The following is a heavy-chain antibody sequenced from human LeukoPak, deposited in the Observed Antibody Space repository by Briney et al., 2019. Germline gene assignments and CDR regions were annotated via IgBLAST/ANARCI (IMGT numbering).Heavy chain of an antibody. J-gene: IGHJ4*01. CDR2: IKTKTDGGTT. V-gene: IGHV3-15*01. CDR3: TTTPLSGDY. CDR1: GFPFSNAW. D-gene: IGHD2-15*01. Sequence: PGGSLRLSCVASGFPFSNAWMSWVRQAPGKGLEWVGHIKTKTDGGTTDYAAPMKGRFTIPRDDSKNTVYLQMNSLKTEDTAVYYCTTTPLSGDYSGDGNLVTASS.